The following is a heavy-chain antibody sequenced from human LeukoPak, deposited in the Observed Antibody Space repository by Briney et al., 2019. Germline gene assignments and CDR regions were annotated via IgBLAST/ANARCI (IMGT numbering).Heavy chain of an antibody. CDR1: GGSISSYY. Sequence: PSETLSLTCTVSGGSISSYYWSWIRQPPGKGLEWIGYIYYSGSTNYNPSLKSRVTISVDTSKNQFSLKLSSVTAADTAVYYCARHSLIVVVPAAIFNDAFDIWGQGTMVTVSS. J-gene: IGHJ3*02. CDR3: ARHSLIVVVPAAIFNDAFDI. V-gene: IGHV4-59*08. D-gene: IGHD2-2*01. CDR2: IYYSGST.